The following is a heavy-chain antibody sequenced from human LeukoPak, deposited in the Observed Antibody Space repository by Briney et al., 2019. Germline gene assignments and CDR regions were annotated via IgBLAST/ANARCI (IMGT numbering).Heavy chain of an antibody. CDR2: IKQDGSEK. J-gene: IGHJ3*02. V-gene: IGHV3-7*01. Sequence: ETLSLTCTASGGSISSYYWSWIRQPAGKGLEWVANIKQDGSEKYYVDSVKGRFTISRDNAKNSLYLQMNSLRAEDTAVYYCARRGYYYDSSGPQVAFDIWGQGTMVTVSS. CDR1: GGSISSYY. D-gene: IGHD3-22*01. CDR3: ARRGYYYDSSGPQVAFDI.